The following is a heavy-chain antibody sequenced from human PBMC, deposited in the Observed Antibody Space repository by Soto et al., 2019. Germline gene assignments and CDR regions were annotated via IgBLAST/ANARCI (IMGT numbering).Heavy chain of an antibody. CDR1: GYTFTSYA. CDR3: ARDTCSGGSCYPFDY. Sequence: GASVKVSCKASGYTFTSYAMHWVRQAPGQRLEWMGWINAGNGNTKYSQKFQGRVTITRDTSASTAYMELSSLRSEDTALYYCARDTCSGGSCYPFDYWGQGTLVTVSS. CDR2: INAGNGNT. V-gene: IGHV1-3*01. D-gene: IGHD2-15*01. J-gene: IGHJ4*02.